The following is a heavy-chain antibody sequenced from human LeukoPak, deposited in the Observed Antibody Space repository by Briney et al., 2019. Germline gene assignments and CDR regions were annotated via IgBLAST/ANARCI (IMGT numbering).Heavy chain of an antibody. CDR2: ISSSSSTI. CDR3: TTDHRTIYGVVFPDY. V-gene: IGHV3-48*04. D-gene: IGHD3-3*01. CDR1: GFTFSSYS. J-gene: IGHJ4*02. Sequence: PGGSLRLSCAASGFTFSSYSMNWVRQAPGKGLEWVSYISSSSSTIYYADSVKGRFTISRDNAKNSLYLQMNSLETEDTAVYYCTTDHRTIYGVVFPDYWGQGTLVTVSS.